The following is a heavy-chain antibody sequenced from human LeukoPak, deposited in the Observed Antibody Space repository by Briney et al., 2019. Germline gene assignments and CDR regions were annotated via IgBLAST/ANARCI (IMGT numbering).Heavy chain of an antibody. J-gene: IGHJ4*02. CDR2: ISYDGSHK. D-gene: IGHD2-15*01. Sequence: PGGSLRLPCAASVFTFSNYAMHWVRQAPGKGLEWVAVISYDGSHKYYADSVKGRFTISRDNSKNTLYLQMNSLRSEGTAVYYCARDLYCSGGSCYSGVAYWGQGTLVTVSS. CDR3: ARDLYCSGGSCYSGVAY. V-gene: IGHV3-30*04. CDR1: VFTFSNYA.